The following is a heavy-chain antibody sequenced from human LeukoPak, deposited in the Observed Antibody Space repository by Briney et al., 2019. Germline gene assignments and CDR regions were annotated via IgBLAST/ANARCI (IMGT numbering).Heavy chain of an antibody. J-gene: IGHJ4*02. CDR2: IRYDGSNK. Sequence: GGSLRLSCAASGFTFSSYGMHWVRQAPGKGLEWVTFIRYDGSNKYYADSVKGRFTISRDNSKNTLYLQMNSLRTEDTAVYYCATRGLLVLPYYLDSWGQGTLVTVSS. CDR3: ATRGLLVLPYYLDS. D-gene: IGHD6-6*01. CDR1: GFTFSSYG. V-gene: IGHV3-30*02.